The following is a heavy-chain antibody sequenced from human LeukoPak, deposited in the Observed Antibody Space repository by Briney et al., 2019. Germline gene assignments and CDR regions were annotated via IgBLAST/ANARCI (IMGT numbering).Heavy chain of an antibody. CDR1: GGSFSGYY. J-gene: IGHJ6*03. Sequence: SETLSLTCAVYGGSFSGYYWSWIRQPPGKGLEWIGEINHSGSTNYNPSLKSRVTISVDTSKNQFSLKLSSVTAADTAVYYCARVTRWLRYYYYYYMDVWGKGTTVTVSS. D-gene: IGHD5-12*01. CDR2: INHSGST. V-gene: IGHV4-34*01. CDR3: ARVTRWLRYYYYYYMDV.